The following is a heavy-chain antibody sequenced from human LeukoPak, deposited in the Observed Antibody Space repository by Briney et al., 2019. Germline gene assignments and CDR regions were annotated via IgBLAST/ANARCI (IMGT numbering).Heavy chain of an antibody. CDR1: GFTFSSYA. CDR2: ISGSSGST. CDR3: AKKIPSMSSSSCFDY. V-gene: IGHV3-23*01. J-gene: IGHJ4*02. D-gene: IGHD6-13*01. Sequence: GGSLRLSCAASGFTFSSYAMSWVRQAPGKRLEWVSAISGSSGSTYYADSVKGRFTISRDNSKNTLYLQMNSLRAEDTAVYYCAKKIPSMSSSSCFDYWGQGTLVTVSS.